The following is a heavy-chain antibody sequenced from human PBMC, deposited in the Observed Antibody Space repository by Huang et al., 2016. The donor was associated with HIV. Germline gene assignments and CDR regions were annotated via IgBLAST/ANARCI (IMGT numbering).Heavy chain of an antibody. J-gene: IGHJ6*02. CDR3: ARAKGTASTTYFYYFGLDV. V-gene: IGHV3-74*03. Sequence: DVQLVESGGDIVQPGGSLRLSCAASGGTFDKYWMNWVRQAPGKGLGWGESINSYGSIATYADFVKGRFTISRDNAQKVLYLEMNSLRGDAAGVYYCARAKGTASTTYFYYFGLDVWGQGTTVTVSS. CDR1: GGTFDKYW. CDR2: INSYGSIA. D-gene: IGHD1-26*01.